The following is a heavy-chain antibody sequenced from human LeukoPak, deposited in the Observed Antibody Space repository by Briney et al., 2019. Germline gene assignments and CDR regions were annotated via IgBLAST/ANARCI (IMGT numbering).Heavy chain of an antibody. J-gene: IGHJ4*02. V-gene: IGHV3-7*01. Sequence: PGGSLRLSCAASGFTFSDYWMSWVRQAPGKGLEWVANMKHDGSEKYYVDSVKGRFTISRDNAKNSLFLQMNSLRAEDTALYYCAGEGESSGYYSDYWGQGTLVTVSS. D-gene: IGHD3-22*01. CDR2: MKHDGSEK. CDR1: GFTFSDYW. CDR3: AGEGESSGYYSDY.